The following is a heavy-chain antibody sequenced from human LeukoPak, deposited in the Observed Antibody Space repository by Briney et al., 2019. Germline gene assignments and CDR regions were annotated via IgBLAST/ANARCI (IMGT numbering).Heavy chain of an antibody. V-gene: IGHV1-69*01. CDR3: ARDRRIAAAGTDPYYYYYYMDV. Sequence: QGXEXXGXIIPIFGTANYAQKFQGRVTITADESTSTAYLELSSLRSEDTAVYYCARDRRIAAAGTDPYYYYYYMDVWGKGTTVTVSS. J-gene: IGHJ6*03. CDR2: IIPIFGTA. D-gene: IGHD6-13*01.